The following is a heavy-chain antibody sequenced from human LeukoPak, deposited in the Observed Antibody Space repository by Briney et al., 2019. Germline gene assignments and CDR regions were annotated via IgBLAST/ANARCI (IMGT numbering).Heavy chain of an antibody. Sequence: PGGSLRLSCTASGFTFGDYAMSWFRQAPGKGLEWVGFIRSKAYGGTTEYAASVKGRFTISRDDSKSIAYLQMNSLKTEDTAVYYCTRDGLYSGYDPTVGAFDIWGQGTMVTVSS. J-gene: IGHJ3*02. D-gene: IGHD5-12*01. CDR2: IRSKAYGGTT. V-gene: IGHV3-49*03. CDR3: TRDGLYSGYDPTVGAFDI. CDR1: GFTFGDYA.